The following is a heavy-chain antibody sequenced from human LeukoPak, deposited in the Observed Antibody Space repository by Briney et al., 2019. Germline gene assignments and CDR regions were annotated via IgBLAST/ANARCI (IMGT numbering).Heavy chain of an antibody. CDR1: GFTFSGYS. J-gene: IGHJ4*02. Sequence: PGGSLRLSCAGSGFTFSGYSMNWVRQAPGKGLEWVSYIFTSGTTVSYADSVKGRFTISRDNAKNSLYLQMNSLRDEDTAVYYCARNLGFTLDYWGQGTLVTVSS. D-gene: IGHD3-10*01. CDR3: ARNLGFTLDY. V-gene: IGHV3-48*02. CDR2: IFTSGTTV.